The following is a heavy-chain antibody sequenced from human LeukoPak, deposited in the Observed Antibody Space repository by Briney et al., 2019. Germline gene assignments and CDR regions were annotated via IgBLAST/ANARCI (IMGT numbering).Heavy chain of an antibody. CDR2: ISYDGSNK. V-gene: IGHV3-30*18. D-gene: IGHD2-2*01. CDR1: GFTFSSYG. J-gene: IGHJ4*02. CDR3: AKGPFRYCSSTSCASFDY. Sequence: GGSLRLSCAASGFTFSSYGMHWVRQAPGKGLEWVAVISYDGSNKYYADSVKGRFTISRDNSKNTLYLQMNSLRAEDTAVYYCAKGPFRYCSSTSCASFDYWGQGTLVTVSS.